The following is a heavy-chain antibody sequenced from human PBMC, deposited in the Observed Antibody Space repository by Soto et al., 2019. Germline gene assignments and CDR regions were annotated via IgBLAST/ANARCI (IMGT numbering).Heavy chain of an antibody. CDR1: GFTFSSYA. V-gene: IGHV3-23*01. CDR2: ISGSGVNT. CDR3: AKVGSGSYSAPS. D-gene: IGHD3-10*01. J-gene: IGHJ5*02. Sequence: EVQLLESGGGLVQPGGSLRLSCAASGFTFSSYAMNWVRQAPGKGLEWVSVISGSGVNTHYADSVKGRFTISRDNSKNTLYLQINSLRAEDTAVYYCAKVGSGSYSAPSWGQGTLVTVSS.